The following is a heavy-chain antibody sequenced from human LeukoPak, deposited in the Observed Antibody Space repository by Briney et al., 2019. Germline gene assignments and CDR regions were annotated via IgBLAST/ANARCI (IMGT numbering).Heavy chain of an antibody. D-gene: IGHD2-15*01. CDR1: GFSFSSYW. J-gene: IGHJ4*02. V-gene: IGHV3-74*01. CDR2: INTDGSST. Sequence: GGSLRLSCAASGFSFSSYWMFWVRQGPGKGLGCVSRINTDGSSTSYADSVKGRFTISRDNAKNTLYLQMNSLRAEDTAVYYCTTLTKVVGRDYWGQGTLVTVSS. CDR3: TTLTKVVGRDY.